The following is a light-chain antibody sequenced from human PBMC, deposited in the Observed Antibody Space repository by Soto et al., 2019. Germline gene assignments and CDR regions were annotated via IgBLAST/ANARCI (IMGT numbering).Light chain of an antibody. J-gene: IGLJ1*01. CDR3: QSYDDSLSVYV. CDR1: SSNIGAHYD. V-gene: IGLV1-40*01. Sequence: QSALTQPPSVSGAPGKRVTISCTGSSSNIGAHYDVHWYQQLPGTAPKLLIYGNSNRPSGVPDRFSGSKSGTSASLAITGLQAEDEADYYCQSYDDSLSVYVFGNGSKVTVL. CDR2: GNS.